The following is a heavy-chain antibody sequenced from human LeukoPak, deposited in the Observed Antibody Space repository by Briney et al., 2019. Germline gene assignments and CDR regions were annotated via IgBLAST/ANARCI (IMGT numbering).Heavy chain of an antibody. CDR2: INGGGDAT. CDR1: GFTFNNNA. CDR3: AKDIEAGTAGFSFDY. D-gene: IGHD2-21*02. Sequence: GGSLRLSCATSGFTFNNNAMSWVRQAPGKRLEWFSAINGGGDATEYADSVKGRFTISRDNSKNTLSLQMNSLRTEDTALYYCAKDIEAGTAGFSFDYWGQGTLVAVSS. V-gene: IGHV3-23*01. J-gene: IGHJ4*02.